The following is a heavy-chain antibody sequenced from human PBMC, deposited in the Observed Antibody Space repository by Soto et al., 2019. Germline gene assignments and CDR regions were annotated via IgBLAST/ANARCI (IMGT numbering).Heavy chain of an antibody. CDR3: ARRKVSKGSHSRAVAGSDY. V-gene: IGHV3-11*01. CDR1: GFTFSDYY. Sequence: PGGSLRLSCAASGFTFSDYYMSWIRQAPGKGLEWVSYISSSGSTIYYADSVKGRFTISRDNAKNSLYLQMNSLRAEDTAVYYCARRKVSKGSHSRAVAGSDYWGQGTLVTVSS. CDR2: ISSSGSTI. D-gene: IGHD6-19*01. J-gene: IGHJ4*02.